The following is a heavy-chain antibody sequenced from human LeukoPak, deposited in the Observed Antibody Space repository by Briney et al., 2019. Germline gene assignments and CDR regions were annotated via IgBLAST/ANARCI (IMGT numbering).Heavy chain of an antibody. J-gene: IGHJ4*02. V-gene: IGHV1-18*01. Sequence: GASVKVSCKASGYTVTSYGISGVRQSPGQGLEGMGWISAYNGNTNYAQKLTGRVIMTTDTSTSTAYMELRSLRSDDTAVYYCARADSSGWFVDYWGQGTLVTVSS. CDR3: ARADSSGWFVDY. D-gene: IGHD6-19*01. CDR2: ISAYNGNT. CDR1: GYTVTSYG.